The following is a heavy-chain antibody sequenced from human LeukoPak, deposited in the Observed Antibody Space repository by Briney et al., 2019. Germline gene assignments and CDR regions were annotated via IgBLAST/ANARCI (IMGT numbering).Heavy chain of an antibody. V-gene: IGHV3-66*01. CDR2: IYRGGST. CDR1: GFIVSSNY. D-gene: IGHD4-11*01. Sequence: PGGSLRLSCAASGFIVSSNYMSWVRQTPGKGPEWVSVIYRGGSTYYADSVKGRFTISRDNSKNTVYLQMNSLRAEDTAVYYCARGSFGNYVLDYWGQGTLVTVSS. CDR3: ARGSFGNYVLDY. J-gene: IGHJ4*02.